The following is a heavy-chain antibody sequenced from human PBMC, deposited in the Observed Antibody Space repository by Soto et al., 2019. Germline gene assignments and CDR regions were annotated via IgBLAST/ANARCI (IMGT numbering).Heavy chain of an antibody. CDR1: GFTFSSYA. V-gene: IGHV3-23*01. D-gene: IGHD2-21*02. CDR2: ISGSGGST. J-gene: IGHJ5*02. Sequence: GGSLRLSCAASGFTFSSYAMSWVLQAPGKGLEWVSAISGSGGSTYYADSVKGRFTISRDNSKNTLYLQMNSLRAEDTAVYYCAKDRYCGGDCPARPQWFDPWGQGTLVTVSS. CDR3: AKDRYCGGDCPARPQWFDP.